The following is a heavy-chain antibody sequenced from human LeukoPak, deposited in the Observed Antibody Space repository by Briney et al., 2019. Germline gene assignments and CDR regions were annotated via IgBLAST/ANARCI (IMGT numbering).Heavy chain of an antibody. V-gene: IGHV3-30*02. CDR1: GFTFSKYG. J-gene: IGHJ4*02. CDR3: ARELSGSYHFDE. Sequence: GGSLRLSCAPSGFTFSKYGMHWVRQAPGKGLEWVAIIWLDGSQEYYAESVKGRFTISRDNSKYTLNLQMNSLRDEDTAVYYCARELSGSYHFDEWGQGTLVTVSS. D-gene: IGHD3-10*01. CDR2: IWLDGSQE.